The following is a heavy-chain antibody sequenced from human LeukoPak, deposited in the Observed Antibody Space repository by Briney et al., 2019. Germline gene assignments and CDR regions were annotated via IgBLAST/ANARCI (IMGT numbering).Heavy chain of an antibody. J-gene: IGHJ4*02. Sequence: SETLSLTCTVSGGSISSSRYYWGWIRQPPGKGLEWIGSIYYSGSTYYNPSLKSRVTISVDTSKDQFSLKLSSVTAADTAVYYCASWLINCSSTSCPWDYWGQGTLVTVSS. CDR1: GGSISSSRYY. CDR2: IYYSGST. CDR3: ASWLINCSSTSCPWDY. V-gene: IGHV4-39*07. D-gene: IGHD2-2*01.